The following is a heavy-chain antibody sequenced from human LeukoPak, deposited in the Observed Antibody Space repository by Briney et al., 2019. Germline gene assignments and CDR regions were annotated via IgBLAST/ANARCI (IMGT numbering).Heavy chain of an antibody. CDR1: GGSISGYH. J-gene: IGHJ5*02. Sequence: PSETLSLTCNVSGGSISGYHWSWIRQPPGKGLEWLGYIYYSGSSNYNPSLKSRVTISVDTSKNQFSLKLSSVTAADTAVYYCARDHTIFGVDPWGQGTLVTVSS. CDR3: ARDHTIFGVDP. CDR2: IYYSGSS. D-gene: IGHD3-3*01. V-gene: IGHV4-59*12.